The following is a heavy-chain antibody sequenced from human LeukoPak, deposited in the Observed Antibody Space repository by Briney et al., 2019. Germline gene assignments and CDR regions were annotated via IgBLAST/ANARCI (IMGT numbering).Heavy chain of an antibody. V-gene: IGHV4-4*07. CDR1: GGSISSYY. Sequence: PSETLSLTCTVSGGSISSYYWSWIRQPAGKGLEWIGRIYTSGSTNYNPSLKSRVTMSVDTSKNQFSLKLSSVTAADTAVYYCARDQGGIAVAGTHFDLWGRGTLVTVSS. D-gene: IGHD6-19*01. CDR3: ARDQGGIAVAGTHFDL. J-gene: IGHJ2*01. CDR2: IYTSGST.